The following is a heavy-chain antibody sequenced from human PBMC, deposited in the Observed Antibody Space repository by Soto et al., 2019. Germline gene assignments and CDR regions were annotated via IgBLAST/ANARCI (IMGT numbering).Heavy chain of an antibody. V-gene: IGHV3-21*06. CDR1: GFTFTRCS. CDR3: ARESEDLTSNFDY. J-gene: IGHJ4*02. CDR2: ISSTTNYI. Sequence: VGSLRLSCAASGFTFTRCSMNWVRQAPGKGLEWVSSISSTTNYIYYGDSMRGRLTISRDNAKNSLYLEMNSLRAEDTAVYYCARESEDLTSNFDYWGQGTLVTVSS.